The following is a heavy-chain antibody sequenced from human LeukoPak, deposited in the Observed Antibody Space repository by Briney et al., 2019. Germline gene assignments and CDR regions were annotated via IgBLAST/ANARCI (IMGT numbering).Heavy chain of an antibody. CDR3: ARGYYGTSAYIDY. CDR1: GFSLSTGGMC. V-gene: IGHV2-70*11. D-gene: IGHD3-22*01. CDR2: IDWDNDK. Sequence: ESGPTLVNPTQTLTLTCTFSGFSLSTGGMCVSWIRQPPGKALEWLARIDWDNDKYYSTSLKTRLTISKDTSKNQVVLTMTNMDPVDTATYYCARGYYGTSAYIDYGGQGTLVTVSS. J-gene: IGHJ4*02.